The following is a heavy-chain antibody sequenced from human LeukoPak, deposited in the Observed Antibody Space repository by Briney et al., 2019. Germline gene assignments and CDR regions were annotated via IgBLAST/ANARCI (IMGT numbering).Heavy chain of an antibody. CDR2: INHSVST. CDR3: AREGCSSTSFYRLGY. Sequence: SETLSLTCAVYGGSFSGYYWSWIRQPPGKGLEWIGEINHSVSTNYNPSLKSRVTISVDTSKNQFSLKLSSVTAADTAVYYCAREGCSSTSFYRLGYWGQGTLVTVSS. D-gene: IGHD2-2*01. CDR1: GGSFSGYY. V-gene: IGHV4-34*01. J-gene: IGHJ4*02.